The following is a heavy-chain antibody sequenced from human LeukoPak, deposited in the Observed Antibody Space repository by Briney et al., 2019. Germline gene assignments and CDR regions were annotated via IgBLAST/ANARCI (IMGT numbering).Heavy chain of an antibody. J-gene: IGHJ3*02. CDR3: ARGDVFDI. V-gene: IGHV4-59*01. Sequence: SETLSLTCAVSGGSMSSYHWNWIRQPPGKGLEWIAYIYYSGSTNYNPSLESRVTISIDTSKNQFSLKLTSVTAADTAVYYCARGDVFDIWGQGTLVTVSS. CDR2: IYYSGST. CDR1: GGSMSSYH.